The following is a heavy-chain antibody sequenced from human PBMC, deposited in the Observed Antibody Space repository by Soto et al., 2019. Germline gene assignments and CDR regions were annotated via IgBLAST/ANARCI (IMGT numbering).Heavy chain of an antibody. CDR1: GFTFRRYA. Sequence: EVQLLESGGGLVQPGGSLRLSCAASGFTFRRYAMSWVRQAPGKGLEWVSAISGSGGSTYYADSVKGPFTITSDNTKNTLYLQMNSMRAEDTAVYYSAKTRSWTPTDGMDVGGQGTTVTVSS. CDR2: ISGSGGST. V-gene: IGHV3-23*01. J-gene: IGHJ6*01. CDR3: AKTRSWTPTDGMDV. D-gene: IGHD4-17*01.